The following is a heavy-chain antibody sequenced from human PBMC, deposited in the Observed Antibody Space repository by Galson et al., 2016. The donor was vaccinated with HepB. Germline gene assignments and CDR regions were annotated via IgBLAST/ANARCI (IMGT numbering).Heavy chain of an antibody. CDR1: GFTFSNAW. CDR2: IKSKTDGGTT. Sequence: SLRLSCAASGFTFSNAWMSWVRQAPGKGLEWVGRIKSKTDGGTTDYAAPVKGGFSISRDDSKNTLHLQMNSLKTEDTAVYYCRYGMDVWGQGTTVTVSS. CDR3: RYGMDV. J-gene: IGHJ6*02. V-gene: IGHV3-15*01.